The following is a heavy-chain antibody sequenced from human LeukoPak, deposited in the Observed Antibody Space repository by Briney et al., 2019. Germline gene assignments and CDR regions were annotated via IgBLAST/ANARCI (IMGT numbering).Heavy chain of an antibody. Sequence: PSETLSLTCTVSGGSLSSSSYYWAWLRQPPGTGLEWIGSIYYGGSTYYNPSLKSRVTISADTSKNQFSLKLTSVTAADTAVYFCARRVIVATIDYWGQGTLVTVSS. V-gene: IGHV4-39*01. CDR1: GGSLSSSSYY. CDR3: ARRVIVATIDY. J-gene: IGHJ4*02. D-gene: IGHD5-12*01. CDR2: IYYGGST.